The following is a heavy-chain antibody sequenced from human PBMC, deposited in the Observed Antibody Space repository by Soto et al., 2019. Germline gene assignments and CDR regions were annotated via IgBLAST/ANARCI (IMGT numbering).Heavy chain of an antibody. CDR1: GFTFSSYS. J-gene: IGHJ4*02. CDR2: ISSSSSTI. Sequence: EVQLVESGGGLVQPGGSLRLCCAASGFTFSSYSMNWVRQAPGKGLEWVSYISSSSSTIYYADSVKGRFTISRDNAKNSLYLQMNSLRDEDTAVYYCAREAYCGGDCYPVDYWGQGTLVTVSS. D-gene: IGHD2-21*02. V-gene: IGHV3-48*02. CDR3: AREAYCGGDCYPVDY.